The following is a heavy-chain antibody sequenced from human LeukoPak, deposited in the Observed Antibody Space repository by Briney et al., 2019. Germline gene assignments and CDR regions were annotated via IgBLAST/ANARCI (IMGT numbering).Heavy chain of an antibody. J-gene: IGHJ4*02. V-gene: IGHV4-59*08. Sequence: SETLSLTCTVSGGTISSYYWNWTRQPPGKGLEWIGYIHSSGSTKYNPSLKSRVTISVDTSKNQFSLKLSSVTAADRAVYYCARWYSSGWAFDYWGQGTLVTVSS. CDR3: ARWYSSGWAFDY. CDR1: GGTISSYY. D-gene: IGHD6-19*01. CDR2: IHSSGST.